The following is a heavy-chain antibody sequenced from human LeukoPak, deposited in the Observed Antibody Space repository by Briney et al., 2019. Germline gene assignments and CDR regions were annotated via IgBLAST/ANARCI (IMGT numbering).Heavy chain of an antibody. CDR2: IYYSESP. D-gene: IGHD1-1*01. Sequence: SQTLSLTCPVYSPSIANNNYYCAWIRQPPGKGLECIGSIYYSESPYYNPSLKSRVTISVDTSKNQFALRLSSVTAADTAVYYCATWRTAKTGFDYWGQGTLVTVSS. J-gene: IGHJ4*02. CDR3: ATWRTAKTGFDY. V-gene: IGHV4-39*01. CDR1: SPSIANNNYY.